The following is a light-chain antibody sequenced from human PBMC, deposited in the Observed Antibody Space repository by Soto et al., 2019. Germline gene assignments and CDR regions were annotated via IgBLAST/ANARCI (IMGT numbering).Light chain of an antibody. Sequence: DIQMTQSPSSLSASVGDRVTITCRASQSISSYLNWYQQKPGKAPKLLIYAESSFQSGVPSRLSGSGSGTDFTLTISSLQPEDFATYYCQQSYSTPKTFGPGTKVDI. CDR3: QQSYSTPKT. CDR1: QSISSY. J-gene: IGKJ3*01. CDR2: AES. V-gene: IGKV1-39*01.